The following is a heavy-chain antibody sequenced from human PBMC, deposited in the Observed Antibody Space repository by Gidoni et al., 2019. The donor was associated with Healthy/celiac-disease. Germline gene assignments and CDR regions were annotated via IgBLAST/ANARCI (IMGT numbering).Heavy chain of an antibody. V-gene: IGHV4-59*01. J-gene: IGHJ3*02. CDR1: GGSISSYY. CDR2: IYYSGST. Sequence: QVQLQESGPGLVKPSETLSLTCTGPGGSISSYYWSWLRQPPGKGLEWIGYIYYSGSTNYNPSLKSRVTISVDTSKNQFSLKLSSVTAADTAVYYCARDFNCSGGSCSKDLNAFDIWGQGTMVTVSS. D-gene: IGHD2-15*01. CDR3: ARDFNCSGGSCSKDLNAFDI.